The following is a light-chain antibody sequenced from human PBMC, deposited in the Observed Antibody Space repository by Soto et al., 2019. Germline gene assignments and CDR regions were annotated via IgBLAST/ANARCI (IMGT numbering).Light chain of an antibody. V-gene: IGLV2-8*01. Sequence: QSVLTQPPSASGSPGQSVTISCTGTSSDVGGYNYVSWYQQHPGKAPKLMIYEVSERPSGVPDRFSGSKSSNTASLTVSGLQAEDEADYYCSSYAGSNNFVFGPGTRSPS. CDR2: EVS. J-gene: IGLJ1*01. CDR3: SSYAGSNNFV. CDR1: SSDVGGYNY.